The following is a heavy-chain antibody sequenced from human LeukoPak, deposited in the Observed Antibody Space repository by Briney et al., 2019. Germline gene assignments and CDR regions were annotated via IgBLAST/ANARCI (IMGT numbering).Heavy chain of an antibody. D-gene: IGHD1-26*01. CDR3: ARHVKNIAGEWYFDL. CDR1: DGSISGYY. Sequence: TPSETLSLTCTVSDGSISGYYWSWIRQPPGKGLEWIGYIYYSGSTNYNPSLKSRVTMSVDTSQNQFSLKLSSVTAADTAVYYCARHVKNIAGEWYFDLWGRGTLVTVSS. CDR2: IYYSGST. V-gene: IGHV4-59*08. J-gene: IGHJ2*01.